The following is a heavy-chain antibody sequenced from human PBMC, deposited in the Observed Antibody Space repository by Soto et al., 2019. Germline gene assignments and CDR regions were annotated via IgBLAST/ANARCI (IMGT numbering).Heavy chain of an antibody. V-gene: IGHV4-34*01. D-gene: IGHD2-15*01. CDR2: INHSGST. J-gene: IGHJ6*02. Sequence: SETLSLTCAVYGGSFSGYYLSWIRQPPGKGLEWIGEINHSGSTNYNPSLKSRVTISVDTSKNQFSLKLSSVTAADTAVYYCARTVGYYYYGMDVWGQGTTVTVYS. CDR1: GGSFSGYY. CDR3: ARTVGYYYYGMDV.